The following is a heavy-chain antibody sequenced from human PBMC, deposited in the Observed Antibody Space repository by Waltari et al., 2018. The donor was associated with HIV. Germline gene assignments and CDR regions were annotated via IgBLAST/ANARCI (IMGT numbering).Heavy chain of an antibody. CDR2: ISYDGSNK. J-gene: IGHJ5*02. CDR1: GFTFSSYA. V-gene: IGHV3-30*01. CDR3: ARDTGYCSFGSCSYNWLDP. D-gene: IGHD2-15*01. Sequence: QVHLVESGGGVVQPGRSLRLPCAASGFTFSSYAIHRVRQAPGKGLEWVALISYDGSNKYYADSVKGRFTISRDNSKNTLYLQMNSLRAEDTSVYYCARDTGYCSFGSCSYNWLDPWGQGTLVSVSS.